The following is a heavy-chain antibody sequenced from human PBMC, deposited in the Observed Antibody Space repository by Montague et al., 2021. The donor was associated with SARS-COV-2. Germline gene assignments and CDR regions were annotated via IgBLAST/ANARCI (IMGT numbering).Heavy chain of an antibody. CDR3: ARESTYYWFDS. D-gene: IGHD5/OR15-5a*01. V-gene: IGHV4-59*01. CDR1: GGSMNSYY. CDR2: IYYRGST. J-gene: IGHJ5*01. Sequence: SETLSLTCSVSGGSMNSYYWSWLRQTPGQGLEWIGYIYYRGSTNYNPSLKVRITISVDTSKNQFSLSLTSVTAADTAVYYCARESTYYWFDSWGQGTLVTVSS.